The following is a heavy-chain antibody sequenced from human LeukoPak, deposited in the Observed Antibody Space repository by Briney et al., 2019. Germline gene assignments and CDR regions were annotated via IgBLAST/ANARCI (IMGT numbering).Heavy chain of an antibody. CDR2: INPNSGGT. D-gene: IGHD2-15*01. CDR1: GYTFTGYY. V-gene: IGHV1-2*02. CDR3: ARVTGIVVVFDY. Sequence: ASVKVSCKASGYTFTGYYMHWVRQAPGQGLEWMGWINPNSGGTNYAQKFQGRVTMTRDTSIGTVYMELSRLRSDDTAVYYCARVTGIVVVFDYWGQGTLVTVSS. J-gene: IGHJ4*02.